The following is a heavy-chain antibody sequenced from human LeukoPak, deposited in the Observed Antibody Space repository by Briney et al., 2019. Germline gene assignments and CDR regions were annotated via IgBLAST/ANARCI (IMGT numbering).Heavy chain of an antibody. J-gene: IGHJ4*02. V-gene: IGHV4-39*01. CDR3: ARHSDDSSGYFD. CDR2: MYSRGST. D-gene: IGHD3-22*01. CDR1: GGSVSRSGYY. Sequence: SETLPLTCTVSGGSVSRSGYYWGWIRQPPGKGLDWIGSMYSRGSTYYNPSLKSRVTISVDTSKNQFSLKLSSVTAADTAVYYCARHSDDSSGYFDWGQGTLVTVSS.